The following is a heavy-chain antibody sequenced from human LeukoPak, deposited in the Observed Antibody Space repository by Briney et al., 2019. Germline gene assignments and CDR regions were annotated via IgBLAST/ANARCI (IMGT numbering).Heavy chain of an antibody. CDR2: ISSDGRYK. CDR3: AKDWGSEFASGSSYLDY. D-gene: IGHD3-10*01. CDR1: GFTFRTYG. J-gene: IGHJ4*02. V-gene: IGHV3-30*18. Sequence: GGSLGLSCAASGFTFRTYGIHWVRQAPGKGLEWVAVISSDGRYKYYAGFVKGRFTISRDNSRNTLYLQMNSLTTEDTALYYCAKDWGSEFASGSSYLDYWGQGTLVTVS.